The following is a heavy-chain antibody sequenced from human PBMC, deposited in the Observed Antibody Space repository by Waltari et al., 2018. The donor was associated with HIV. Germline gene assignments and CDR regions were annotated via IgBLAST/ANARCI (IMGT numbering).Heavy chain of an antibody. D-gene: IGHD3-16*01. CDR3: ARGTIGLRLPRRCFDY. CDR2: INHIVEA. Sequence: QHRRAGLVKPWENLSLTCQVYVGSFNDYYLSWIRQSPGKGLDWIGEINHIVEANYKASLRGLVTISVNPADDQVSLKLFYETAGDTGVYYCARGTIGLRLPRRCFDYWVQGTPVAVSS. V-gene: IGHV4-34*01. J-gene: IGHJ4*02. CDR1: VGSFNDYY.